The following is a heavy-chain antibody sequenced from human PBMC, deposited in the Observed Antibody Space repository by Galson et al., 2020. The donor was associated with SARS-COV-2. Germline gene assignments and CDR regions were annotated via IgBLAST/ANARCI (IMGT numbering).Heavy chain of an antibody. D-gene: IGHD2-2*01. CDR1: GVTFDDYG. J-gene: IGHJ3*02. Sequence: GGSLRLSCAASGVTFDDYGMSWVRQVPGKGLEWVCGINKNGGSTNYADSVRGRFTISRDNAKHSLYRQMNSLRAEDTALYFCARGYLAGPFDIWAQGTMVTVSS. V-gene: IGHV3-20*04. CDR3: ARGYLAGPFDI. CDR2: INKNGGST.